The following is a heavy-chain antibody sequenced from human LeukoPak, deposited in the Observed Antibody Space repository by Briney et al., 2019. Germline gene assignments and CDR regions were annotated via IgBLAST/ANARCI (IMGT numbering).Heavy chain of an antibody. D-gene: IGHD2-21*02. CDR1: GGSLSNYY. V-gene: IGHV4-4*07. Sequence: SETRSLTCTVSGGSLSNYYWSWIRQPAGKGLEWIGRIYTSGITNYNPSLKSRLTMSIDTSKNQFSLKLSSVTAADTAVYYCARTAYCGGDCYSFDFWGQGTLVTVSS. J-gene: IGHJ4*02. CDR2: IYTSGIT. CDR3: ARTAYCGGDCYSFDF.